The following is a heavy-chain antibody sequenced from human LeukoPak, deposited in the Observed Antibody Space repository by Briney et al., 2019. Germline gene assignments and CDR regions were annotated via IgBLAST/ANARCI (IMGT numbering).Heavy chain of an antibody. CDR3: AKRGGYNNDAFDV. CDR1: GFTFSSHG. J-gene: IGHJ3*01. Sequence: GGSLRLSCAASGFTFSSHGINWVRQAPGKGLEWVSGMSGGTGTTYYADSVKGRFTISRDNSKNTLYLQMNSLRAGDTAVYYCAKRGGYNNDAFDVWGQGTMVTVFS. CDR2: MSGGTGTT. D-gene: IGHD5-24*01. V-gene: IGHV3-23*01.